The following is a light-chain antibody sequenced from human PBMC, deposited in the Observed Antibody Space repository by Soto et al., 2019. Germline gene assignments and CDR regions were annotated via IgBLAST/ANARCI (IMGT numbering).Light chain of an antibody. V-gene: IGLV6-57*02. Sequence: NFMLTQPHSVSESPGKTVTISCTGSSGSIASNYVQWYQQRPGSAPTTVIYEDNQRPSGVPDRFSGSIDSSSNSASLAISGLKTEDESDYYCQSYDSSSPNWVFCGGTQLTLL. J-gene: IGLJ3*02. CDR1: SGSIASNY. CDR3: QSYDSSSPNWV. CDR2: EDN.